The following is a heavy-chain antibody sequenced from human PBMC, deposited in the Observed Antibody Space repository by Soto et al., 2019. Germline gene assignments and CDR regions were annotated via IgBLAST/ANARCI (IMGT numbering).Heavy chain of an antibody. J-gene: IGHJ4*02. CDR2: ISSGSSTV. CDR3: ARDRAAGGY. V-gene: IGHV3-48*03. Sequence: EVQLVESGGGLVQPGGSLRLSCAASGFSFSNYEMNWVRQAPGKGLEWVAYISSGSSTVHYADSVRGRFTVSRDNARNSLYLQMNTLRVEDTALYYCARDRAAGGYWGQGTLVTVSS. D-gene: IGHD6-13*01. CDR1: GFSFSNYE.